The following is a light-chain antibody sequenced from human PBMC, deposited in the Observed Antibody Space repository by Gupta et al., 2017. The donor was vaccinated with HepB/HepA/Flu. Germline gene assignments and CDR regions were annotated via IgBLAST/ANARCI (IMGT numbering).Light chain of an antibody. J-gene: IGKJ2*01. CDR2: GAS. V-gene: IGKV1-39*01. CDR3: QQSYSLPVT. Sequence: DIQMTQAPSSLSASVGDRVTISCRASQNIVTYLIWYQQIPGKAPNLLIYGASSLQTGVPSRFSGSGSGSDFTLTISRLQPEDIATYYCQQSYSLPVTFGQGTKVEIK. CDR1: QNIVTY.